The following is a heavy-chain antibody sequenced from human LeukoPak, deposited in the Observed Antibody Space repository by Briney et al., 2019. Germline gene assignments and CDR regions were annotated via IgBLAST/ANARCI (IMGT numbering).Heavy chain of an antibody. CDR2: IYSGSST. CDR3: ARANVAVAGTLFEN. D-gene: IGHD6-19*01. CDR1: GFTVSSNY. V-gene: IGHV3-53*01. Sequence: GGSLRLSCAASGFTVSSNYMSWVRQAPGKGLEWVSVIYSGSSTYYADSVKGRFTISRDNSKNTLYLQMNSLRAEDTAVYYCARANVAVAGTLFENWGQGTLVTVSS. J-gene: IGHJ4*02.